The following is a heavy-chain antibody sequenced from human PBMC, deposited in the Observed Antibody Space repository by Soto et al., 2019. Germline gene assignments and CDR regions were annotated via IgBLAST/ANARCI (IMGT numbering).Heavy chain of an antibody. CDR1: GVTFSSYA. CDR3: VRVVAIPGYPDN. V-gene: IGHV1-69*12. D-gene: IGHD5-12*01. J-gene: IGHJ4*02. CDR2: IVPIVDTS. Sequence: QVQLVQSGAEVRQPASSVKVSCKTSGVTFSSYAISWVRQAPGQGLEWMGGIVPIVDTSTYAQKLQGRVTITADETTSTVYMELSSRRSDDTAVYYCVRVVAIPGYPDNWGQGTLVTVSS.